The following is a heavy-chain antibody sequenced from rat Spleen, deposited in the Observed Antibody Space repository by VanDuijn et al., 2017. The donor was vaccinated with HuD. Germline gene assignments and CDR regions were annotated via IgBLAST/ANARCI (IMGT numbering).Heavy chain of an antibody. Sequence: EVQLVESGGGLVQPGRSLKLSCAASGFTFSNYGMHWVRQAPKRGLEWVASISYEGSSIYYGDSVKGRFTISRDNAKSTLHLQMNSLRSEDTATYFCARREYNNYVYYFDYWGQGVMVTVSS. D-gene: IGHD1-10*01. CDR3: ARREYNNYVYYFDY. CDR2: ISYEGSSI. V-gene: IGHV5-22*01. J-gene: IGHJ2*01. CDR1: GFTFSNYG.